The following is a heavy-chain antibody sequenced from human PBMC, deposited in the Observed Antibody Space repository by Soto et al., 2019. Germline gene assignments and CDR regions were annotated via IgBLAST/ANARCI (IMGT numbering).Heavy chain of an antibody. D-gene: IGHD3-10*01. J-gene: IGHJ6*02. Sequence: ASVKVSCKASGYTFTSYGISWVRQAPGQGLEWMGWISAYNGNTNYAQKLQGRVTVTTDTSTSTAYMELRSLRSDDTAVYYCARERYYGSERTDYYYGMDVWGQGTTVTVS. CDR1: GYTFTSYG. V-gene: IGHV1-18*01. CDR3: ARERYYGSERTDYYYGMDV. CDR2: ISAYNGNT.